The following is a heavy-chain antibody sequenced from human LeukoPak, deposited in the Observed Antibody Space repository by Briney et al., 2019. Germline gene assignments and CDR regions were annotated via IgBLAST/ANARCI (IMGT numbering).Heavy chain of an antibody. CDR3: ARGPSIAVAGTLNSTLDY. V-gene: IGHV4-34*01. CDR2: INHSGST. D-gene: IGHD6-19*01. J-gene: IGHJ4*02. CDR1: GGSFSGYY. Sequence: SETLSLTCAVYGGSFSGYYWSWIRQPPGKGPEWIGEINHSGSTNYNPSLKSRVTISVDTSKNQFSLKLSSVTAADTAVYYCARGPSIAVAGTLNSTLDYWGQGTLVTVSS.